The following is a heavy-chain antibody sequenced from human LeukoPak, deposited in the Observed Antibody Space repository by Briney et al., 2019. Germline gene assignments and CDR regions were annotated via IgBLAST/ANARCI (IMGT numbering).Heavy chain of an antibody. CDR1: GITFSSYA. V-gene: IGHV3-23*01. CDR3: ARNLWQQRGVGAFDI. Sequence: GGSLRLSCEASGITFSSYAMSWVRQAPGKGLEWVSAISGNGVRTYYADSVEGRFTISRDNSKNTLYLQMNSLRAEDTAVYYCARNLWQQRGVGAFDIWGQGTMVTVSS. CDR2: ISGNGVRT. J-gene: IGHJ3*02. D-gene: IGHD6-13*01.